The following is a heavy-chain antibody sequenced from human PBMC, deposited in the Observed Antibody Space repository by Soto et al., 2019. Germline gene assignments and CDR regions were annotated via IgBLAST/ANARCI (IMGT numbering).Heavy chain of an antibody. CDR2: IIPVSGAA. Sequence: QVQLVQSGAEVKKPGSSVKVSCKASGGTFGSYAFSWVRQAPGQGLEWMGGIIPVSGAAHYAQKFQGRVTITADESPSTAYMALSSRSSQDTAGYYCATALGCRSTSCTLDYWGQGTRVIVSS. CDR1: GGTFGSYA. V-gene: IGHV1-69*01. J-gene: IGHJ4*02. CDR3: ATALGCRSTSCTLDY. D-gene: IGHD2-2*01.